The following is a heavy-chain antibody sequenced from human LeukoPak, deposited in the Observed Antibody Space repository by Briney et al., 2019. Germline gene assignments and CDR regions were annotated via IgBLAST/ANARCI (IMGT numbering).Heavy chain of an antibody. CDR3: AKSKYYDFWSGLDY. CDR1: GFTFSSYA. CDR2: ISGSGGST. V-gene: IGHV3-23*01. Sequence: GGSLRLSCAASGFTFSSYAMSWVRQAPGKGLEWVSAISGSGGSTYYADSVKGRFTISRDNSKNTLYLQTNSLRAEDTAVYYCAKSKYYDFWSGLDYWGQGTLVTVSS. D-gene: IGHD3-3*01. J-gene: IGHJ4*02.